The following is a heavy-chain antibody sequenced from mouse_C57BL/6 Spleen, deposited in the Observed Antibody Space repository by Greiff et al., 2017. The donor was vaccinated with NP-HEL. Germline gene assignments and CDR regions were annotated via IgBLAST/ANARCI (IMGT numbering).Heavy chain of an antibody. CDR1: GFTFNTYA. Sequence: EVQRVESGGGLVQPKGSLKLSCAASGFTFNTYAMHWVRQAPGKGLEWVARIRSKSSNYATYYADSVKDRFTISRDDSQSMLYLQMNNLKTEDTAMYYCVREEDGYYGGADYAMDYWGQGTSVTVSS. V-gene: IGHV10-3*01. CDR2: IRSKSSNYAT. D-gene: IGHD2-3*01. J-gene: IGHJ4*01. CDR3: VREEDGYYGGADYAMDY.